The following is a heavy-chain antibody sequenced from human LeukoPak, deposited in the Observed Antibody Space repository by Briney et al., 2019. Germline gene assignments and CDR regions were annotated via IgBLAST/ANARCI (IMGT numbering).Heavy chain of an antibody. V-gene: IGHV4-39*07. J-gene: IGHJ5*02. D-gene: IGHD3-10*01. CDR2: INHSGST. CDR3: ARGRARLLWFGELFAPARQPQNWFDP. Sequence: PSETLSLTCTVSGGSISSGDYYWSWIRQPPGKGLEWIGEINHSGSTNYNPSLKSRVTISVDTSKNQFSLKLSSVTAADTAVYYCARGRARLLWFGELFAPARQPQNWFDPWGQGTLVTVSS. CDR1: GGSISSGDYY.